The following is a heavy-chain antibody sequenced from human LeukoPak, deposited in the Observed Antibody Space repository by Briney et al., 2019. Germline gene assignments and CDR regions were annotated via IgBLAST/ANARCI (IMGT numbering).Heavy chain of an antibody. CDR2: ISWNSGSI. V-gene: IGHV3-9*01. CDR3: AKAASVAGPFDY. CDR1: GFTFDDYA. D-gene: IGHD6-19*01. Sequence: GGSLRLSCAASGFTFDDYAMHWVRQAPGKGLEWVSGISWNSGSIGYADSVKGRFTISRDNAKNSLYLQMNSLRAEDTALYYCAKAASVAGPFDYWGQGTLVTVSS. J-gene: IGHJ4*02.